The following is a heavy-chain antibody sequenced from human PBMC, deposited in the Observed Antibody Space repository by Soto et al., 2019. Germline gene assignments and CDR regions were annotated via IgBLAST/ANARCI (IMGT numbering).Heavy chain of an antibody. CDR1: GYSFTSYW. D-gene: IGHD2-15*01. CDR3: ARGGLEPTTPFFDY. V-gene: IGHV5-51*01. CDR2: IYPGDSDT. J-gene: IGHJ4*02. Sequence: PVAPPNISRNGSGYSFTSYWNGWVRQMPGKGLEWMGIIYPGDSDTRYSPSFQGQITISADKSISTAYLQWSSLKASDTATYYCARGGLEPTTPFFDYWGQGTLVTVSS.